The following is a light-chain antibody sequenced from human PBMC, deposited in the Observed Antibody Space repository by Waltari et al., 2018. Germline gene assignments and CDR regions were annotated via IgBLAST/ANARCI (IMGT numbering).Light chain of an antibody. Sequence: QSALTQPASVSGSPGQSITISCTGTSDDIGAYSYVTWYHQRPGKVPKLIIYDLTELPSGVSSRVSGSKSGSTASLTVSGLQAEDEGLFYCSAYTSRGTLKFGGGTRVTVL. CDR1: SDDIGAYSY. CDR3: SAYTSRGTLK. J-gene: IGLJ2*01. CDR2: DLT. V-gene: IGLV2-14*03.